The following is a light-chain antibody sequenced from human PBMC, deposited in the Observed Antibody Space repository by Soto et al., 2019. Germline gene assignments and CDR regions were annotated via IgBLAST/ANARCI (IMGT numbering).Light chain of an antibody. CDR2: GNT. CDR3: QSYENSRTGFYV. V-gene: IGLV1-40*01. J-gene: IGLJ1*01. CDR1: SSDIGAGFD. Sequence: QSALTRPPSVSGAAGQRGTISCTGSSSDIGAGFDVHWYQHLPGTAPKLLIYGNTNRPSGVPGRFSGSKSGTSASLVITGLQAEDEADYYCQSYENSRTGFYVFGTGTKVTVL.